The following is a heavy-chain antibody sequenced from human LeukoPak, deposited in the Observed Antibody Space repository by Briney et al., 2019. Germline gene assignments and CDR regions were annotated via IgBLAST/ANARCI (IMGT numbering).Heavy chain of an antibody. Sequence: GGSLRLSCAASGFNFDDYGMSWVRQAPGKGLEWVSGINWNGGSTGYADSVKGRFTISRDNAKNSLYLQMNSLRAEDTALYYCVRGVSGRYLFDYWGQGTLVTVSS. J-gene: IGHJ4*02. D-gene: IGHD3-16*02. V-gene: IGHV3-20*04. CDR1: GFNFDDYG. CDR2: INWNGGST. CDR3: VRGVSGRYLFDY.